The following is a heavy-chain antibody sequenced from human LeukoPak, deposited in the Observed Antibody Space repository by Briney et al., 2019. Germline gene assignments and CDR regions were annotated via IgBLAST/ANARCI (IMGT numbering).Heavy chain of an antibody. J-gene: IGHJ6*02. CDR1: GGSISSYY. CDR2: IYYIGST. CDR3: ARVGAVAGKRNYYYYGMDV. Sequence: SETLSLTCTVSGGSISSYYWSWLRQPPGKGLEWIGYIYYIGSTNYNPSLKSRVTISVDTSKNQFSLKLSSVTAADTAVYYCARVGAVAGKRNYYYYGMDVWGQGTTVTVSS. D-gene: IGHD6-19*01. V-gene: IGHV4-59*01.